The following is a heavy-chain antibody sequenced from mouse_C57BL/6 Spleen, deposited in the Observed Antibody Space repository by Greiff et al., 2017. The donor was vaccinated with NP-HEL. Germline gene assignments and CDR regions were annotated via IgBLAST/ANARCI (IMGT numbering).Heavy chain of an antibody. CDR3: ARNAQAIFCAMDY. J-gene: IGHJ4*01. CDR2: IYPGDGDT. CDR1: GYAFSSSW. D-gene: IGHD3-2*02. V-gene: IGHV1-82*01. Sequence: VKVVESGPELVKPGASVKISCKASGYAFSSSWMNWVKQRPGKGLEWIGGIYPGDGDTNYNGKFKGKATLTADKSSSTAYMQLSSLTSEDSAVYFCARNAQAIFCAMDYWGQGTSVTVSS.